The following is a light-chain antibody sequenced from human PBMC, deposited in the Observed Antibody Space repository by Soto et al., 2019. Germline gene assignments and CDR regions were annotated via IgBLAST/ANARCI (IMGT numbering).Light chain of an antibody. CDR1: SSDVGGYNY. CDR3: SSYTSSSTLGYV. CDR2: DVS. J-gene: IGLJ1*01. Sequence: QSVLTQPASVSGSPGQSITISCTGTSSDVGGYNYVSWYQQHPGKAPKLMIYDVSNRPSGVSNRFSGSKSGNTASLTISGLQDEEEADYYGSSYTSSSTLGYVFGTGTKLTVL. V-gene: IGLV2-14*01.